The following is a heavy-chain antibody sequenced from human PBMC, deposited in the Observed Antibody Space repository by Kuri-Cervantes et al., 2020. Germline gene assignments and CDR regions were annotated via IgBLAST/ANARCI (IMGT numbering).Heavy chain of an antibody. V-gene: IGHV3-9*01. J-gene: IGHJ4*02. D-gene: IGHD6-19*01. CDR1: GFTFGDYV. Sequence: SLKISCTASGFTFGDYVMGWVRQAPGKGLEWVSGISWNSGSIDYVDSVKGRFTISRDNAKNSLYVQMNSLRAEDTALYYCAKGAVSGTRYYFDYWGQGTLVTVSS. CDR2: ISWNSGSI. CDR3: AKGAVSGTRYYFDY.